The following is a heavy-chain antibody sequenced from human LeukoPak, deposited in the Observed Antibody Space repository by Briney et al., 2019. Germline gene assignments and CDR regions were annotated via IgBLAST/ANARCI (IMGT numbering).Heavy chain of an antibody. D-gene: IGHD2-2*01. J-gene: IGHJ6*02. V-gene: IGHV1-69*02. CDR2: IIPILGIA. Sequence: ASVKVSCKASGYTFTGYYMHWVRQAPGQGLEWMGRIIPILGIANYAQKFQGRVTITADKSTSTAYMELSSLRSEDTAVYYCATTYCSSTSCYSGYYYYYGMDVWGQGTTVTVSS. CDR1: GYTFTGYY. CDR3: ATTYCSSTSCYSGYYYYYGMDV.